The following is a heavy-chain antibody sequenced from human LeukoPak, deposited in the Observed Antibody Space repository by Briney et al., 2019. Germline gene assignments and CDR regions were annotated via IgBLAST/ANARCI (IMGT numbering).Heavy chain of an antibody. CDR3: ARLGFTYYDILTGYPRAGFDP. CDR2: IYHSGST. V-gene: IGHV4-38-2*02. J-gene: IGHJ5*02. Sequence: PSETLSLTCTVSGYSISSGYYWGWIRQPPGKGLEWIGSIYHSGSTFDNPSLKSRVTISVDTSKNQFSLKLSSVTAADTAVYYCARLGFTYYDILTGYPRAGFDPWGQGTLVTVSS. D-gene: IGHD3-9*01. CDR1: GYSISSGYY.